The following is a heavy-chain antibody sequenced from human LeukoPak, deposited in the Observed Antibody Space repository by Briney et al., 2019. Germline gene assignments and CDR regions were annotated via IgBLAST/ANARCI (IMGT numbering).Heavy chain of an antibody. CDR2: LKFDGIEN. D-gene: IGHD2-8*01. CDR1: GFRFSDYW. CDR3: VRNRVVVPNGDWFDS. J-gene: IGHJ5*01. Sequence: GGSLRLCCVGSGFRFSDYWMTWVRQAPGKGVEWVATLKFDGIENSHVGSVAGRFTRSRDNPKNSLYLQMNGLSAEDTAVYYCVRNRVVVPNGDWFDSWGRGTLVTVSS. V-gene: IGHV3-7*01.